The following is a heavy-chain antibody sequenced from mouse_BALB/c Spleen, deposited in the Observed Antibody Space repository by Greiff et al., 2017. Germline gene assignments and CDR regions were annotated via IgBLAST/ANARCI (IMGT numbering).Heavy chain of an antibody. Sequence: QVQLQQSGPGLVQPSQSLSITCTVSGFSLTSYGVHWVRQSPGKGLEWLGVIWSGGSTDYNAAFISRLSISKDNSKSQVFFKMNSLQADDTAIYYCASLLSRDWYFDVWGAGTTVTVSS. CDR3: ASLLSRDWYFDV. CDR2: IWSGGST. J-gene: IGHJ1*01. V-gene: IGHV2-4-1*01. D-gene: IGHD1-1*01. CDR1: GFSLTSYG.